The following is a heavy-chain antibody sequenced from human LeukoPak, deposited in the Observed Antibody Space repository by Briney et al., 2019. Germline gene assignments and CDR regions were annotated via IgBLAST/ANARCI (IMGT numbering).Heavy chain of an antibody. CDR1: GFTVSSNY. D-gene: IGHD4-17*01. V-gene: IGHV3-66*01. CDR3: ARDPQTTVTTLDY. J-gene: IGHJ4*02. CDR2: IYSGGST. Sequence: PGGSLRLSCAASGFTVSSNYMSCVRQAPGKGLEWVSVIYSGGSTYYADSVKGRFTISRDNSKNTLYLQMNSLRAEDTAVYYCARDPQTTVTTLDYWGQGTLVTVSS.